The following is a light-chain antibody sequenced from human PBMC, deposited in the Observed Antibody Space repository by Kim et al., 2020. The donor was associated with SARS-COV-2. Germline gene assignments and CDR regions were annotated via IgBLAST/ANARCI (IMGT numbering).Light chain of an antibody. V-gene: IGKV3-15*01. CDR3: QQYNNWPYT. J-gene: IGKJ2*01. CDR1: QSVSSN. Sequence: EKVMTQSPATLSVSPGERATLSCRASQSVSSNLAWYQQKPGQAPRLLIYGASTRATGITARFSGSGSGTEFTLTISSLQSEDFAVYYCQQYNNWPYTFGQGTKLEI. CDR2: GAS.